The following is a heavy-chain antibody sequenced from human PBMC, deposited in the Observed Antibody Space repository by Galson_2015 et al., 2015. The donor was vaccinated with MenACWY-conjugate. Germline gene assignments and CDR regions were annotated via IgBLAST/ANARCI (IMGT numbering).Heavy chain of an antibody. J-gene: IGHJ3*02. CDR2: IYPGDSDT. D-gene: IGHD3-3*01. CDR1: GYSFTSYW. CDR3: ASAYYDFWSGYPARWAFDI. V-gene: IGHV5-51*01. Sequence: QSGAEVKKPGESLKISCKGSGYSFTSYWIGWVRQMPGKGLEWVGIIYPGDSDTRYSPSFQGQVTISADKSISTAYLQWSSLKASDTAMYYCASAYYDFWSGYPARWAFDIWGQGTMVTVSS.